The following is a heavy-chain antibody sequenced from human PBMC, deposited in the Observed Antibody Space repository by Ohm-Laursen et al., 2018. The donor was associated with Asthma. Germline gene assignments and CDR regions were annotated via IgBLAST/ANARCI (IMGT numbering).Heavy chain of an antibody. D-gene: IGHD3-22*01. CDR3: ARTNSWLNTRDDAFDI. V-gene: IGHV4-39*01. Sequence: TLSLTCTVSGDSISSGNYYWGWVRQPPGKGLEWIGSIFYNGRNNYNPSLNSRLTISMDTSKNQFSLKLISVTAADTAVYYCARTNSWLNTRDDAFDIWGQGTMVTVSS. CDR1: GDSISSGNYY. CDR2: IFYNGRN. J-gene: IGHJ3*02.